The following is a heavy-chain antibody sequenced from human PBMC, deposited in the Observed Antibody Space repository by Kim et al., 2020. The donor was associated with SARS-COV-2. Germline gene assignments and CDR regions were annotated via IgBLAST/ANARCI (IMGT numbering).Heavy chain of an antibody. D-gene: IGHD3-10*01. CDR2: INHSGST. Sequence: SETLSLTCAVYGGSFSGYYWSWIRQPPGKGLEWIGEINHSGSTNYNPSLKSRVTISVDTSKNQFSLKLSSVTAADTAVYYCARQRRPRGDAFDIWGQGTMVTVSS. V-gene: IGHV4-34*01. J-gene: IGHJ3*02. CDR3: ARQRRPRGDAFDI. CDR1: GGSFSGYY.